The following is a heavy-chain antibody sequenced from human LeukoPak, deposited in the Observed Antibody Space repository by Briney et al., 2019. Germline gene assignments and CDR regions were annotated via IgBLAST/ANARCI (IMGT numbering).Heavy chain of an antibody. J-gene: IGHJ6*03. Sequence: SETLSLTCTVSGASISTHYGGWVRQPAGGVLEWMGRRFSSGITNYNPSLKSRVTMSVDMSKNQFSLKLNSVTDADTAVYYCARDGYGSSMDVWGKGTTVTVSS. CDR1: GASISTHY. D-gene: IGHD6-13*01. CDR2: RFSSGIT. CDR3: ARDGYGSSMDV. V-gene: IGHV4-4*07.